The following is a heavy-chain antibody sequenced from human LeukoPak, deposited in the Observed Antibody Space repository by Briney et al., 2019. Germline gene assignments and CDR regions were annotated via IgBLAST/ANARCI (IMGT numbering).Heavy chain of an antibody. CDR2: IYWDDDK. J-gene: IGHJ5*02. CDR1: GFSLSNRGVA. CDR3: AYSIWFGSRNWFDP. Sequence: SGPTQVKPTQTLTLTCTFSGFSLSNRGVAVTWIRQPPGKALEWLALIYWDDDKRYSPSLKSRLTITKDTSKNQVVLRMTNMDPVDTATYYCAYSIWFGSRNWFDPWGQGTLVTVSS. V-gene: IGHV2-5*02. D-gene: IGHD3-10*01.